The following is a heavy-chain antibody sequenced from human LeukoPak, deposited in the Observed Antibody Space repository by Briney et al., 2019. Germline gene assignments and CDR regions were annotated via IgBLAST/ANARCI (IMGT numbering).Heavy chain of an antibody. Sequence: IPSETLSLTCTVSGGSIRSSSYYWGWIRQPPGKGMEWIGSIYYSGSTYYNQSLKSRVTISVDQSMNQFSLQLSCVTAADTAVYYCARHGGGFDPWGQETLVTVSS. CDR1: GGSIRSSSYY. CDR2: IYYSGST. J-gene: IGHJ5*02. D-gene: IGHD3-16*01. V-gene: IGHV4-39*01. CDR3: ARHGGGFDP.